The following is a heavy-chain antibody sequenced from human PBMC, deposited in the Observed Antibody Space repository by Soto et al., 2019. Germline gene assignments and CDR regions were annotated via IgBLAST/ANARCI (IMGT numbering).Heavy chain of an antibody. D-gene: IGHD3-3*01. CDR2: ISGSGGST. J-gene: IGHJ3*02. CDR3: AKDGTFGVFDI. Sequence: PGGSLRLSCAASGFTFGSFAMSWVRQAPGKGLEWVSTISGSGGSTYYADSVKGRFTISRDFSRNTLHLQMNSLRAEDTAVYYCAKDGTFGVFDIWGQGTMVTVSS. V-gene: IGHV3-23*01. CDR1: GFTFGSFA.